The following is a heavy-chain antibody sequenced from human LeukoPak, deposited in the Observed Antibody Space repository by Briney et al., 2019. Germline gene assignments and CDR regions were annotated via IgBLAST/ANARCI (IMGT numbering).Heavy chain of an antibody. Sequence: GRSLRLSCAASGFTFSSYAMSWVRQAPGKGLEWVSAISGSGGSTYYADSVKGRFTISRDNSKNTLYLQMNSLRAEDTAVYYCAKVDPQYGSGSYYPGAFDYWGQGILVTVSS. CDR2: ISGSGGST. CDR3: AKVDPQYGSGSYYPGAFDY. V-gene: IGHV3-23*01. D-gene: IGHD3-10*01. J-gene: IGHJ4*02. CDR1: GFTFSSYA.